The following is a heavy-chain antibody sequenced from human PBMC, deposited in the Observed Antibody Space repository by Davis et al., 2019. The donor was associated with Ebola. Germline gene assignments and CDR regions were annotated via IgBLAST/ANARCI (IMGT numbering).Heavy chain of an antibody. J-gene: IGHJ4*02. Sequence: PGGSLRLSCAASGFTSSDYYMSWIRKAPGKGLEWVSYISDSGTTMYFADSVKGRFTVSRDNAKNSLYLQMNSLRAEDTAVYNCAGWGIFGGYWGQGTLVTVSS. V-gene: IGHV3-11*01. D-gene: IGHD3-3*02. CDR1: GFTSSDYY. CDR2: ISDSGTTM. CDR3: AGWGIFGGY.